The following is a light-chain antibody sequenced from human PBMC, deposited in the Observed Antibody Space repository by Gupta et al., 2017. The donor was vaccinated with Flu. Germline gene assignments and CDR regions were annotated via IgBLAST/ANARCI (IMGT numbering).Light chain of an antibody. CDR1: ISNIGSNA. V-gene: IGLV1-44*01. Sequence: QSVLTQPPSTSGTPGQRVTISCSGSISNIGSNAVNWYQQLPGTPPKLLIYRNTQRPSGVPDRFSCSKSGTSASLAISGLQSEDEADYYCAPWDDSLHGPLFGGGTKLTVL. CDR3: APWDDSLHGPL. CDR2: RNT. J-gene: IGLJ2*01.